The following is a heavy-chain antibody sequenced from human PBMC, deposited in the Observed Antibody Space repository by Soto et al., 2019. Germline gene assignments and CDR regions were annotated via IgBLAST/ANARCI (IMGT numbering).Heavy chain of an antibody. CDR2: INAGNGNT. V-gene: IGHV1-3*01. CDR3: ARDPNSGGLSVDY. CDR1: GYTFTSYG. Sequence: ASVKVSCKASGYTFTSYGTHWVRQAPGQRLEGMGWINAGNGNTKYSQRFQGRVTITRDTSASTAYMELSRLTSEDTAVYYCARDPNSGGLSVDYWGQGTLVTVSS. D-gene: IGHD2-15*01. J-gene: IGHJ4*02.